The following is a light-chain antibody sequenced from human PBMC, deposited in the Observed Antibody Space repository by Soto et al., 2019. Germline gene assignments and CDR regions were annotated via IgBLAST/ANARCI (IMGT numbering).Light chain of an antibody. CDR1: SSDVGGYNY. Sequence: QSVLTQPASVSGSPGQSIAISCTGTSSDVGGYNYVSWYQQHPGKAPKLMIHEVSNRPSGVSDRFSGSKSGNTASLTISVLQADDEADYYCSSHTSYSTRVFGTGTKLTVL. CDR3: SSHTSYSTRV. CDR2: EVS. V-gene: IGLV2-14*01. J-gene: IGLJ1*01.